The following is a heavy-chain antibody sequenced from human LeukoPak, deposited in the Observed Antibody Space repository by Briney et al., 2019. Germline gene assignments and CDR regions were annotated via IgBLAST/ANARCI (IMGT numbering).Heavy chain of an antibody. V-gene: IGHV3-21*01. D-gene: IGHD1-26*01. Sequence: GGSLRPSCAASGFTFSSYSMNWVRQAPGKGLEWVSSISSSSSYIYYADSVKGRFTISRDNAKNSLYLQMNSLRAEDTAVYYCAREEWGATRYFQHWGQGTLVTVSS. CDR2: ISSSSSYI. CDR3: AREEWGATRYFQH. CDR1: GFTFSSYS. J-gene: IGHJ1*01.